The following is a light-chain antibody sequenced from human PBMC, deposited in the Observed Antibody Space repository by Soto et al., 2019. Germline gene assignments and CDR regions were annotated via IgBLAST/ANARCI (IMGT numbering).Light chain of an antibody. V-gene: IGKV3-11*01. CDR3: QLRVT. CDR2: DAS. CDR1: QSVSSY. Sequence: EIVLTQSPATLSLSPGERATLSCRASQSVSSYLAWYQQKPGQAPRLLIYDASNRATGIPARFSGSGSGTDFSLTISSLEPEDFAVYYCQLRVTFGQGTKVDIK. J-gene: IGKJ1*01.